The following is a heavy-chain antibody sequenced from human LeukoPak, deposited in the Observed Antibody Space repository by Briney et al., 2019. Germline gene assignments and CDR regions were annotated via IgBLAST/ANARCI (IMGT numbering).Heavy chain of an antibody. CDR3: AKGDVRTFWSGYFDY. D-gene: IGHD3-3*01. Sequence: GGSLRLSCAASGFTVSSNYMSWVRQAPGKGLEWVSVIYSGGSTYYADSVKGRFTISRDNSKNTLYLQMNSLRAEDTAVYYCAKGDVRTFWSGYFDYWGQGTLVTVSS. J-gene: IGHJ4*02. V-gene: IGHV3-53*01. CDR1: GFTVSSNY. CDR2: IYSGGST.